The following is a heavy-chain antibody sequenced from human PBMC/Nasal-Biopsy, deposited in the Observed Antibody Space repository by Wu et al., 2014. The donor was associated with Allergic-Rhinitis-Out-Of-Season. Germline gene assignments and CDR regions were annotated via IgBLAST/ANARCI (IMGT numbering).Heavy chain of an antibody. CDR2: IHDSGST. J-gene: IGHJ4*02. CDR1: GGSISTFY. Sequence: TLSLTCTFSGGSISTFYWSWIRQSPGKGLEWIGYIHDSGSTTYNPSLTSRVTISLDTSQNQFSLRLSSVTAADTAVYYCATQLGNYFDIWGQGALVTVSS. CDR3: ATQLGNYFDI. D-gene: IGHD2-2*01. V-gene: IGHV4-59*08.